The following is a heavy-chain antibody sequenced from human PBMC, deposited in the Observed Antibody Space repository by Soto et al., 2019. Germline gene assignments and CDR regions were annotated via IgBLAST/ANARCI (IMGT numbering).Heavy chain of an antibody. Sequence: VGSLRLSCAASGFTFSTYALSWIRQAPGKGLEWVSAISANGQGIYYADSVRGRFTISRDNSKNTIFLHMDSLRAEDTAVYYCAKDRNYPRDQFHYWGQGTLVTVSS. V-gene: IGHV3-23*01. D-gene: IGHD1-7*01. J-gene: IGHJ4*02. CDR1: GFTFSTYA. CDR3: AKDRNYPRDQFHY. CDR2: ISANGQGI.